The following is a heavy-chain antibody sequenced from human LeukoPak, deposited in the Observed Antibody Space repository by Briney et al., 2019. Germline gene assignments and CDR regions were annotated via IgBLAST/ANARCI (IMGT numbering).Heavy chain of an antibody. D-gene: IGHD2-15*01. CDR3: AKDLLSRENMVVAATSHWFDP. CDR1: GFTFSSYA. J-gene: IGHJ5*02. Sequence: GGCLCPSCAASGFTFSSYAMSWVRQAPGKGLEWVSAIREGGGSTYYADSVKGRFTISRDNSKNTLYLQMNSLRAEDTAVYYCAKDLLSRENMVVAATSHWFDPWGQGPRYTLSS. V-gene: IGHV3-23*01. CDR2: IREGGGST.